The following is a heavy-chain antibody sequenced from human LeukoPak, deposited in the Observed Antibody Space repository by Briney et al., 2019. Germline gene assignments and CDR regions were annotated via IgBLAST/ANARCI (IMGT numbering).Heavy chain of an antibody. V-gene: IGHV3-66*01. CDR1: GFNVGSNH. CDR2: LYSGGTT. Sequence: GGSLRLSCTASGFNVGSNHMNWVRQAPGKGLEWVSILYSGGTTFYAESVKGRFTISRDNSKNTLYLQMNSLRVEDTAVYYCTSGRQWLAFDYWGQGTLVTVSS. CDR3: TSGRQWLAFDY. J-gene: IGHJ4*02. D-gene: IGHD6-19*01.